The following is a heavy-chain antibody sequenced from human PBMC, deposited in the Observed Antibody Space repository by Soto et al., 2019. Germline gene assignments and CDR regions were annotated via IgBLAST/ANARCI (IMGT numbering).Heavy chain of an antibody. Sequence: QVQLQESGPGLVKPSETLSLTCTVSGGSISGYYWSWIRQPPGKGLDYIGYIYSSGSTNYNPSLKGRVTISVDTSKNQFSLKLTSVTAADTAVYYCARAPRSGPFDYWGQGSLVTVSS. CDR1: GGSISGYY. J-gene: IGHJ4*02. V-gene: IGHV4-59*12. CDR2: IYSSGST. CDR3: ARAPRSGPFDY. D-gene: IGHD3-10*01.